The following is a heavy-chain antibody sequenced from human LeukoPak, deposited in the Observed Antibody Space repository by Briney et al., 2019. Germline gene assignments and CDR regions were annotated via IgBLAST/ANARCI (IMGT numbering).Heavy chain of an antibody. Sequence: PGGSLRLSCAASGFTFSSYGMHWVRQAPGKGLEWVAVIWYDGGNKYYADSVEGRFTISRDNPRNTLYMQMNSLRDEDTALYYCAIMHGYYDGSGYWVQWGQGTLVTVSS. D-gene: IGHD3-22*01. J-gene: IGHJ1*01. CDR2: IWYDGGNK. CDR1: GFTFSSYG. CDR3: AIMHGYYDGSGYWVQ. V-gene: IGHV3-33*01.